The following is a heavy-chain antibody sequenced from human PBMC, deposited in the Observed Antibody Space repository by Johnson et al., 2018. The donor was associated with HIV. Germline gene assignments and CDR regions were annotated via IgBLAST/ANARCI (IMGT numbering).Heavy chain of an antibody. J-gene: IGHJ3*02. CDR1: GFTFSSYD. CDR2: IGTAGDT. CDR3: ARGISQPYYNFWSGYNYPDAFDI. Sequence: VQLVESGGGLVQPGGSLRLSCAASGFTFSSYDMHWVRQATGKGLEWVSAIGTAGDTYYPGSVKGRFTISRENAKNSLYLQMNSLRAGDTAVYYCARGISQPYYNFWSGYNYPDAFDIWGQGTMVTVSS. V-gene: IGHV3-13*01. D-gene: IGHD3-3*01.